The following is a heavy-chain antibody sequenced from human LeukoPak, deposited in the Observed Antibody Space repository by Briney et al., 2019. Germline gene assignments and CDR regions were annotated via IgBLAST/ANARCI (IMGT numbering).Heavy chain of an antibody. V-gene: IGHV3-48*03. D-gene: IGHD3-10*01. CDR1: GFTFSSYE. J-gene: IGHJ6*03. CDR2: ISSSGSTI. Sequence: GGSLRLSCAASGFTFSSYEMNWVRQAPGKGLGWVSYISSSGSTIYYADSVKGRFTISRDNAKNSLYLQMNSLRAEDTAVYYCARVRGSGSYYYYYMDVWGKGTTVTVSS. CDR3: ARVRGSGSYYYYYMDV.